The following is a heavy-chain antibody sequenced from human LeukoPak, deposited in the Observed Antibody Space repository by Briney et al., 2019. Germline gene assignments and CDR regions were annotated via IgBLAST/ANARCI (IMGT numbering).Heavy chain of an antibody. J-gene: IGHJ4*02. CDR1: GGTFSSYA. CDR2: IIPIFGTA. V-gene: IGHV1-69*05. CDR3: ARVIGYSYGFHY. D-gene: IGHD5-18*01. Sequence: ASVKVSCKASGGTFSSYAISWVRQAPGQGLEWTGGIIPIFGTANYAQKFQGRVTITTDESTSTAYMELSSLRSEDTAVYYCARVIGYSYGFHYWGQGTLVTVSS.